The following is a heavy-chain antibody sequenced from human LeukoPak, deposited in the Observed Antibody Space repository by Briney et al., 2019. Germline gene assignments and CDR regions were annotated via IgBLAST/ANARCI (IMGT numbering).Heavy chain of an antibody. D-gene: IGHD3-22*01. V-gene: IGHV4-4*02. J-gene: IGHJ4*02. CDR2: IYHSGST. CDR1: GGSISSSNW. Sequence: SGTLSLTCAVSGGSISSSNWWSWVRQPPGKGLEWIGEIYHSGSTNYNPSLKSRVTISVDKSKNQFSLKLSSVTAADTAVYYCARGHYDSSGYPMYYFDYWGQGTLVTVSS. CDR3: ARGHYDSSGYPMYYFDY.